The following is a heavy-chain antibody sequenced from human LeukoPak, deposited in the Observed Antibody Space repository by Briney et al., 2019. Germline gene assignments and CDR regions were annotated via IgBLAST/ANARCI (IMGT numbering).Heavy chain of an antibody. Sequence: GESLKISCKGSGYTFSNYWIGWVRQMPGKGLEWMGIIYPADSDTTYSPSFRGQVTISADKSINTAYLQWSSLKASDTAMYYCARRPPTVVTLSRDALHIWGQGTKVTVSS. J-gene: IGHJ3*02. CDR2: IYPADSDT. D-gene: IGHD4-23*01. CDR3: ARRPPTVVTLSRDALHI. CDR1: GYTFSNYW. V-gene: IGHV5-51*01.